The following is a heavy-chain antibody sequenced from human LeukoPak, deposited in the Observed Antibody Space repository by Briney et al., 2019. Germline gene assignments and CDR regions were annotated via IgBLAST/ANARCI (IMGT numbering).Heavy chain of an antibody. CDR2: ITGGGGTT. CDR1: GLTFSSYG. J-gene: IGHJ4*02. V-gene: IGHV3-23*01. Sequence: PGGSLRLSWEASGLTFSSYGMSWVRQAPGKGLQWVSAITGGGGTTYYADSVTGRFTISRDDSKNILYLQMNSLRAEDTAVYYCAKMQGYFDYWGQGTLVPVSS. CDR3: AKMQGYFDY.